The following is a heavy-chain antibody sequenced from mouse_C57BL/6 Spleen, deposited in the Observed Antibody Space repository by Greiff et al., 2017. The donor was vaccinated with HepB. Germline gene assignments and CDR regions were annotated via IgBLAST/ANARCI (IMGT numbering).Heavy chain of an antibody. V-gene: IGHV5-9-1*02. J-gene: IGHJ2*01. Sequence: EVHLVESGEGLVKPGGSLKLSCAASGFTFSSYAMSWVRQTPEKRLEWVAYISSGGDYIYYADTVKGRFTISSDNARNTLYLQMSSLKSEDTAMYYCTRGYYYGSRAVFAYWGQGTTLTVSA. D-gene: IGHD1-1*01. CDR1: GFTFSSYA. CDR3: TRGYYYGSRAVFAY. CDR2: ISSGGDYI.